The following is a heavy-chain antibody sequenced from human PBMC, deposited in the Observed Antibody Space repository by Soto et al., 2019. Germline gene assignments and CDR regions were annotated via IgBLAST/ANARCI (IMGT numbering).Heavy chain of an antibody. J-gene: IGHJ5*02. D-gene: IGHD6-19*01. Sequence: ASVKVSCKASGYTFTSYGISWVRQAPGQGLEWMGWISAYNGNTNYAQKLQGRVTMTTDTSTSTAYMELRSLRSDDTAVYYCARVSSSGWHNPHWFDPWGQGTLVTVSS. V-gene: IGHV1-18*01. CDR1: GYTFTSYG. CDR2: ISAYNGNT. CDR3: ARVSSSGWHNPHWFDP.